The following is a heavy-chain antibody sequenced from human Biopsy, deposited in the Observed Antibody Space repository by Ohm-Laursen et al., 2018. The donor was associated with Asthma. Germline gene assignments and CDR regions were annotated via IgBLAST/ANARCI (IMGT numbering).Heavy chain of an antibody. D-gene: IGHD6-19*01. CDR3: ARGDSSGWSHYYFDY. CDR1: GFTVSRDH. CDR2: IYSGGTS. J-gene: IGHJ4*02. V-gene: IGHV3-53*01. Sequence: GSLRLSCSATGFTVSRDHMFWVRQAPGKGLEWVSVIYSGGTSDTADSVRCRFTISRDFYKNTLYLQMDSLRAEDTAVYYCARGDSSGWSHYYFDYWGQGTLVTVSS.